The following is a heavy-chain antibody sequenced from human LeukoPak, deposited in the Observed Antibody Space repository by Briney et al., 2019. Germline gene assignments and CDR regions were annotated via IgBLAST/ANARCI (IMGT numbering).Heavy chain of an antibody. CDR1: GYSFTSYW. D-gene: IGHD3-9*01. CDR3: ATFTIPPSAVFDY. V-gene: IGHV5-51*01. Sequence: GESLKISCKGSGYSFTSYWIGWVRQMPGKGLEWMGIIYPGDSDTRYSPSFQGQVTISADKSISTAYLQWSSLKASVTAMYYCATFTIPPSAVFDYWGQGTLVTVSS. J-gene: IGHJ4*02. CDR2: IYPGDSDT.